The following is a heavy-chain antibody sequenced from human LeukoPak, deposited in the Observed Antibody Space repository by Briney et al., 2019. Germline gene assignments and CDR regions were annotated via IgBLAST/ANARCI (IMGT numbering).Heavy chain of an antibody. V-gene: IGHV3-7*05. CDR1: GFTFSSYW. Sequence: GGSLRLSCAVSGFTFSSYWMNWVRQAPGKGLEWGANIKQDGSQKYYVDSVRGRFTISRDNAKNSLYLQLNSLRAEDTAVYYCARDESGDSYGLYWGQGTLVTVSS. CDR2: IKQDGSQK. J-gene: IGHJ4*02. CDR3: ARDESGDSYGLY. D-gene: IGHD5-18*01.